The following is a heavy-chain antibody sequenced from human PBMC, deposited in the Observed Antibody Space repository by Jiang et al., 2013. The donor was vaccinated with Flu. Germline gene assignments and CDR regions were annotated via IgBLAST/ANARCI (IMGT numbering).Heavy chain of an antibody. Sequence: PGLVKPSQTLSLTCTVSGGSISSGSYYWSWIRQPAGTGLEWIGRIYTSGSTNYNPSLKSRVTISVDTSKNQFSLKLSSVTAADTAVYYCARDPKKNMVRGVLWYYGMDVWGQGTTVTVSS. J-gene: IGHJ6*02. CDR3: ARDPKKNMVRGVLWYYGMDV. CDR1: GGSISSGSYY. D-gene: IGHD3-10*01. V-gene: IGHV4-61*02. CDR2: IYTSGST.